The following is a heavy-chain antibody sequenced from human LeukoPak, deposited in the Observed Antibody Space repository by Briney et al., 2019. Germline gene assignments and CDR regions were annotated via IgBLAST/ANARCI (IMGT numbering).Heavy chain of an antibody. CDR3: VGRPMTTVKRAYYFDY. CDR1: GGSISSSSYY. D-gene: IGHD4-17*01. J-gene: IGHJ4*02. CDR2: IYYSGST. Sequence: PSETLSLTCTVSGGSISSSSYYWGWIRQPPGKGLEWIGSIYYSGSTYYNPSLKSRVTISVDTSKNQFSLKLSSVTAADTAVYYCVGRPMTTVKRAYYFDYWGQGTLVTVSS. V-gene: IGHV4-39*07.